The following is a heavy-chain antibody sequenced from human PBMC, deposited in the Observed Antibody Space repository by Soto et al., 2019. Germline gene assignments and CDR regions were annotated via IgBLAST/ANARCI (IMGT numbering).Heavy chain of an antibody. CDR2: IYYSGST. J-gene: IGHJ4*02. V-gene: IGHV4-59*08. CDR3: ATGPSSSNGSRQFDD. CDR1: GGTISSWY. Sequence: PSETLSLTCTVSGGTISSWYWSWIRQPPGKGLEWIGYIYYSGSTNCNPSLKSRVTISVDTSKNQFSLKLSSVTAADRAVYYCATGPSSSNGSRQFDDLGQGTLVTVSS. D-gene: IGHD6-13*01.